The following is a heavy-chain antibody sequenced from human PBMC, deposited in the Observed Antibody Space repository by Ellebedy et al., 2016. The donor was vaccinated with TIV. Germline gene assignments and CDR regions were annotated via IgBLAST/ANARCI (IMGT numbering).Heavy chain of an antibody. J-gene: IGHJ2*01. CDR1: GYTLTELS. CDR3: ATPNPNYYDSSVDWYFDL. D-gene: IGHD3-22*01. CDR2: FDPEDGET. Sequence: ASVKVSCXVSGYTLTELSMHWVRQAPGKGLEWMGGFDPEDGETIYAQKFQGRVTMTEDTSTDTAYMELSSLRSEDTAVYYCATPNPNYYDSSVDWYFDLWGRGTLVTVSS. V-gene: IGHV1-24*01.